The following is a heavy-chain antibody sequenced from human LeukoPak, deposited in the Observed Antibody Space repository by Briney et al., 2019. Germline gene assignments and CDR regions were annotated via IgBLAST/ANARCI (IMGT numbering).Heavy chain of an antibody. CDR2: INPSGGST. V-gene: IGHV1-46*01. J-gene: IGHJ4*02. D-gene: IGHD6-13*01. Sequence: ASVKVSCKASGYTFTSYYMHWVRQAPGQGLEWMGIINPSGGSTSYAQKFQGRVTMTRDTSTSTVYMALTSLSSEDTAVYSCARELLGGRQQLALDYWGQRTQVTASS. CDR3: ARELLGGRQQLALDY. CDR1: GYTFTSYY.